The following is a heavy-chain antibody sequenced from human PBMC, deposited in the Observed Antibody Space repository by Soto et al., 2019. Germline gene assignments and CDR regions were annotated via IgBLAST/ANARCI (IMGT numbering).Heavy chain of an antibody. D-gene: IGHD6-13*01. Sequence: GGSLRLSCAASGFTFSSYAMSWVRQAPGKGLEWVSAISGSGGSTYYADAVKGRFTISRDNSKNTLYLQMNSLRAEDTAVYYCAKGRKSSSWYDYWGQGTLVTVSS. CDR1: GFTFSSYA. CDR3: AKGRKSSSWYDY. CDR2: ISGSGGST. V-gene: IGHV3-23*01. J-gene: IGHJ4*02.